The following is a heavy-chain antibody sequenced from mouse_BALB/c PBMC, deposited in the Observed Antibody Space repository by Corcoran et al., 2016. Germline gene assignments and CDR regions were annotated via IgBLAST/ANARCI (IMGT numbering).Heavy chain of an antibody. CDR3: AREIGTATWGFAY. D-gene: IGHD1-2*01. CDR1: GYTFSSYW. Sequence: QVQLQQSGAELMKPGASVKISCKATGYTFSSYWIEWVKQRPGHGLEWIGEILPGSGSTNYNEKFKGKATFTADTSSNTAYMQLSSLTSEDSAVYYCAREIGTATWGFAYWGQGTLVTVSA. J-gene: IGHJ3*01. CDR2: ILPGSGST. V-gene: IGHV1-9*01.